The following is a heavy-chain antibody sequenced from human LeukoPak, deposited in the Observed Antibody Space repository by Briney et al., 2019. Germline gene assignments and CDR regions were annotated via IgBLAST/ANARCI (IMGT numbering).Heavy chain of an antibody. CDR3: ATDYMVRMTTVTSYRGDAFDI. CDR1: GYTLTELS. Sequence: ASVTVSCTVSGYTLTELSMHWVRQAPGKGLEWMGGFDPEDGETIYAQKFQGRVTMTEDTSTDTAYMELSSLRSEDTAVYYCATDYMVRMTTVTSYRGDAFDIWGQGTMVTVSS. CDR2: FDPEDGET. V-gene: IGHV1-24*01. J-gene: IGHJ3*02. D-gene: IGHD4-17*01.